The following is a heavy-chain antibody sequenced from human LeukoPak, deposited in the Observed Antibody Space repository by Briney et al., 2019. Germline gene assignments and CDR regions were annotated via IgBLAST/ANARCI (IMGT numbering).Heavy chain of an antibody. Sequence: SETLSLTCTVSGGSISSGDYYWSWIRQPPGKGLEWTGYIYYSGSTYYNPSLKSRVTISVDTSKNQFSLKLSSVTAADTAVYYCAREKFASEYSSSSGVDYWGQGTLVTVSS. V-gene: IGHV4-30-4*08. CDR2: IYYSGST. D-gene: IGHD6-6*01. J-gene: IGHJ4*02. CDR3: AREKFASEYSSSSGVDY. CDR1: GGSISSGDYY.